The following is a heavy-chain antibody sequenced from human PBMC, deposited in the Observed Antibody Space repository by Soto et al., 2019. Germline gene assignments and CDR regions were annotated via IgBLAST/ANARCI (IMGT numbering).Heavy chain of an antibody. CDR1: GFTFSSYA. D-gene: IGHD1-7*01. J-gene: IGHJ3*02. Sequence: LRLSCAASGFTFSSYAMSWVRQAPGKGLEWVSAISGSGGSTYYADSVKGRFTISRDNSKNTLYLQMNSLRAEDTAVCYCAKLKYNWNYAAFDIWGQGTMVTVS. V-gene: IGHV3-23*01. CDR3: AKLKYNWNYAAFDI. CDR2: ISGSGGST.